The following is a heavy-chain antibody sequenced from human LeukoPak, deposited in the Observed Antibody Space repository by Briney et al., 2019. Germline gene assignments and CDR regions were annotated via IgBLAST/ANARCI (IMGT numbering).Heavy chain of an antibody. CDR1: GFTFSSYA. J-gene: IGHJ4*02. CDR3: ARDYGQKYSSSWPPDY. CDR2: ISYDGSNK. D-gene: IGHD6-13*01. Sequence: GRSLRLSCAASGFTFSSYAMHWVRQAPGKGLEWVAVISYDGSNKYYADSVKGRFTISRDNSKNTLYLQMNSLRAEDTAVYYCARDYGQKYSSSWPPDYWGQGTLVTVSS. V-gene: IGHV3-30*04.